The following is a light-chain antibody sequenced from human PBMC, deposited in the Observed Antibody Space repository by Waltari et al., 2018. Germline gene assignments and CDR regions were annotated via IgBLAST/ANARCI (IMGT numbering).Light chain of an antibody. Sequence: QSVLTQPPSASGPPGQRVTISCSGSNSHTGSKIGTWYQQLPGTAPKLLIHSNDQRPSGVPDRFSGSKSGTSASLAISGLQSENETDYYCAAWDDSLDGLVFGGGTKLTVL. CDR2: SND. J-gene: IGLJ2*01. V-gene: IGLV1-44*01. CDR1: NSHTGSKI. CDR3: AAWDDSLDGLV.